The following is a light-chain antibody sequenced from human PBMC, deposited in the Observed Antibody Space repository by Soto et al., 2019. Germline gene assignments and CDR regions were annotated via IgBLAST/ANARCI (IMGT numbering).Light chain of an antibody. CDR1: QGISTN. J-gene: IGKJ1*01. CDR3: QQRNGWPRT. V-gene: IGKV1-12*01. CDR2: AAS. Sequence: DIQMTQSPSSVSASVGDRVTITCRASQGISTNLAWYQQKPGKAPKLLIYAASSLQSGVPPRFSGSGSGTDFTLTISSLQPEDFAVYYCQQRNGWPRTFGQGTKVEIK.